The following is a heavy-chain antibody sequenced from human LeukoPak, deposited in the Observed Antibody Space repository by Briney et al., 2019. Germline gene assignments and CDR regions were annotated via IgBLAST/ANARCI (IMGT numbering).Heavy chain of an antibody. CDR2: MNPNSGNT. J-gene: IGHJ4*02. Sequence: GASVKVSCKASGYTFTSYDINWVRQATGQGLEWMGWMNPNSGNTGYAQKFQGRVTMTTDTSTSTAYMELRSLRSDDTAVYYCARVNYDYVWGSYRSPLDYWGQGTLVTVSS. CDR3: ARVNYDYVWGSYRSPLDY. D-gene: IGHD3-16*02. V-gene: IGHV1-8*01. CDR1: GYTFTSYD.